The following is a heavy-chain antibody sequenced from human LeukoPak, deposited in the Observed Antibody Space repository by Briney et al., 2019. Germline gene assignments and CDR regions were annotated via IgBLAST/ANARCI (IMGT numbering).Heavy chain of an antibody. J-gene: IGHJ4*02. V-gene: IGHV3-74*01. Sequence: GGSLRLSCAASGFTFSNYWMHWVRQAPGKGLVWVSRINSDGSSTSYADSVKGRFTISRDNSKNTLYLQMNSLRAEDTAVYYCAKDLRGYNYGFYFDYWGQGTLVTVSS. CDR1: GFTFSNYW. CDR3: AKDLRGYNYGFYFDY. CDR2: INSDGSST. D-gene: IGHD5-18*01.